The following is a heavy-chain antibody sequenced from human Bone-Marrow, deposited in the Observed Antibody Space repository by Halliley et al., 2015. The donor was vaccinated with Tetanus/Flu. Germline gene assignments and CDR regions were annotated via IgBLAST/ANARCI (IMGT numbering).Heavy chain of an antibody. Sequence: SLRLSCAASEFTLSTYWMTWVRQAPGKGLEYVANINQDGSEKYYVDSVKGRFTISRDNAKNSLYLQMNSLRAEDTAVYYCARRGWLQYQFYFWGRGTLVAVSS. CDR3: ARRGWLQYQFYF. CDR2: INQDGSEK. CDR1: EFTLSTYW. D-gene: IGHD5-12*01. J-gene: IGHJ4*02. V-gene: IGHV3-7*01.